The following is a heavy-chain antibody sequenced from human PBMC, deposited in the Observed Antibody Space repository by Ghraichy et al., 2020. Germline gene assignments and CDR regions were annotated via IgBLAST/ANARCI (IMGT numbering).Heavy chain of an antibody. CDR1: GYPFTSYY. V-gene: IGHV1-46*01. Sequence: ASVKVSCKASGYPFTSYYIHWVRQAPAKGLECLGIMNPSSGTTTYTHTFQDRLTLTRDTSTNTVYMDLSSLRSEDTAVYYCARSRAAAGTLLTNYFYGLDVWGQGTAVTVSS. CDR2: MNPSSGTT. CDR3: ARSRAAAGTLLTNYFYGLDV. D-gene: IGHD6-13*01. J-gene: IGHJ6*02.